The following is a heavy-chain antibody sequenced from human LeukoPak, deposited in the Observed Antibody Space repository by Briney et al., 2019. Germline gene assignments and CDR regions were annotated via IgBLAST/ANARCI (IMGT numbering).Heavy chain of an antibody. D-gene: IGHD1-26*01. CDR1: GGSISSSSYY. V-gene: IGHV4-39*02. Sequence: PSETLSLTCTVSGGSISSSSYYWGWIRQPPGKGLEWIGSIYYSGSTYYNPSLKSRVTISVDTSKNQFSLKLSSVTAADTAVYYCARETQNPRGYSKPNPSSDWGQGTLVTVSS. CDR3: ARETQNPRGYSKPNPSSD. CDR2: IYYSGST. J-gene: IGHJ4*02.